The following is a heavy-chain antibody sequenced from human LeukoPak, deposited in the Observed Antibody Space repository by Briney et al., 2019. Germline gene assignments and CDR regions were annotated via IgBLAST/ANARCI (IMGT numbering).Heavy chain of an antibody. CDR1: GGSISTYY. Sequence: SETLSLTCSVSGGSISTYYWSWIRQSAGKGLEWIGRIYKSGSSNYNPSLKSRVTISVDTSKNQFSLKLSSVTAADTAVYYCARGRPIVVVVAASNAGSWFDPWGQGTLVTVSS. J-gene: IGHJ5*02. V-gene: IGHV4-4*07. CDR3: ARGRPIVVVVAASNAGSWFDP. D-gene: IGHD2-15*01. CDR2: IYKSGSS.